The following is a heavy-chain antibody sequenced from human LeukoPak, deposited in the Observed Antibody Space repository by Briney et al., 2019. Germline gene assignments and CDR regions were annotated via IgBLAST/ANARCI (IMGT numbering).Heavy chain of an antibody. CDR1: GFTFSSYT. J-gene: IGHJ6*04. CDR3: AELGITMIGGV. Sequence: GGSLRLSCAASGFTFSSYTMNWVRQAPGEGLEWVSSISSSSIYIYYADSVKGRFTISRDNATNSLYLQMNSLRAEDTAVYYCAELGITMIGGVWGKGTTVTISS. D-gene: IGHD3-10*02. V-gene: IGHV3-21*01. CDR2: ISSSSIYI.